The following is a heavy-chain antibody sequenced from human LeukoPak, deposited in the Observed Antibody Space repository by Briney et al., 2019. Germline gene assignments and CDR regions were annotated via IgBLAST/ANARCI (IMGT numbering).Heavy chain of an antibody. D-gene: IGHD4-17*01. V-gene: IGHV3-74*01. J-gene: IGHJ4*02. CDR3: ARVYYGDYLFDY. Sequence: PGGSLRLSCAASGFTFSSYWMHWVRQAPGKGLVWVSRINSDGSSTNYADSVKGRFTISRDNAKNTLYLQMNRLRAEDTAVYYCARVYYGDYLFDYWGQGTLVTVSS. CDR1: GFTFSSYW. CDR2: INSDGSST.